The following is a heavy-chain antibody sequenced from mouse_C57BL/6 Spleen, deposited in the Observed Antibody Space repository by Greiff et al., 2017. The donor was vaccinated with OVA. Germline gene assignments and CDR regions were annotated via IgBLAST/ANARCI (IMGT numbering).Heavy chain of an antibody. CDR3: ERLDDCDY. J-gene: IGHJ2*01. CDR1: GYTFTSYW. CDR2: IDPSDSDP. D-gene: IGHD2-4*01. Sequence: VQLQQPGAELVRPGSSVKLSCKASGYTFTSYWMHWVKQRPIQGLEWIGNIDPSDSDPHYNQKFKVKATLPVDKSSSTAYMQLSSLTSEDSAVYYCERLDDCDYWGKGTTLTVSS. V-gene: IGHV1-52*01.